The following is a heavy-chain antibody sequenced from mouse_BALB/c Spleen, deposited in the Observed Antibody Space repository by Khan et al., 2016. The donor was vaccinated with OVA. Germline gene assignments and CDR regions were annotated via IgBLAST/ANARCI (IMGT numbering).Heavy chain of an antibody. CDR1: GYTFTTYW. V-gene: IGHV1-7*01. CDR2: INPTSGYT. CDR3: TRDRIDY. Sequence: QVQLKQSGAELAKPGASVKMSCKASGYTFTTYWMHWVKQRPGQGLEWIGYINPTSGYTDYNDKFKDRATLFAEQSSSTAYMQLNSLTSEDSAVYYCTRDRIDYWGQGTTLTVSS. J-gene: IGHJ2*01.